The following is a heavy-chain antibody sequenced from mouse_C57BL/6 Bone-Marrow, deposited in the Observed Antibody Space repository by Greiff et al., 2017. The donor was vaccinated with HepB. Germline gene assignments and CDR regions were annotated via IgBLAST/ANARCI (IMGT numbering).Heavy chain of an antibody. CDR1: GFPFSNYW. D-gene: IGHD1-1*01. CDR3: TGGVSTVVAPDY. CDR2: IRLKSDNYAT. Sequence: EVQLQQSGGGLVQPGGSMKLSCVASGFPFSNYWMNWVRQSPEKGLEWVAQIRLKSDNYATHYAESVKGRFTISRDDSKSSVYLQMNNLRAEDTGIYYCTGGVSTVVAPDYWGQGTTLTVSS. J-gene: IGHJ2*01. V-gene: IGHV6-3*01.